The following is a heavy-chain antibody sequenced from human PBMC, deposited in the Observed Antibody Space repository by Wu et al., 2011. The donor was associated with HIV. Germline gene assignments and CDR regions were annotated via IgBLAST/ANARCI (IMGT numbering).Heavy chain of an antibody. CDR3: ARVPSWPAAIDFYYMDV. Sequence: KASGYTLPVMVSVGCDRPLDKGLSGWDGLRTYNGNTNYAQKLQGRVTMTTDTSTSTAYMELSSLRSEDTAVYYCARVPSWPAAIDFYYMDVWGKGTTVTVSS. CDR2: LRTYNGNT. V-gene: IGHV1-18*01. D-gene: IGHD2-2*01. CDR1: GYTLPVMV. J-gene: IGHJ6*03.